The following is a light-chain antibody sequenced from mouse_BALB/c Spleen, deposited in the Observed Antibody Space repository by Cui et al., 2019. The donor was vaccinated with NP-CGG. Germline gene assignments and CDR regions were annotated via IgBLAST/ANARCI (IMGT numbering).Light chain of an antibody. J-gene: IGLJ1*01. CDR3: ALWYSNHWV. CDR2: GTN. V-gene: IGLV1*01. Sequence: VVTQESALTTSPGETVTLTCRSSTGAVTTSNYANWVQEKPDHLFTGLIGGTNNRTPGIPARFSGSLIGDKAALTITGAQTEDEAIYFCALWYSNHWVFGGGTKLTVL. CDR1: TGAVTTSNY.